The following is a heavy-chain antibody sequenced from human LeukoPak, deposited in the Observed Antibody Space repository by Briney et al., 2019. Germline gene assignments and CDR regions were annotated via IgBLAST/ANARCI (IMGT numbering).Heavy chain of an antibody. CDR2: ISGSGGST. V-gene: IGHV3-23*01. Sequence: GGSLRLSCAASGFTFGSFAMYCVRQAPGEGREWVSGISGSGGSTFYADSVQGRFTISRDNSENTVYLQMNSLRADDAAVYYCAKTTAGYSSGRYPGWPVDYWGQGTLVTVSS. D-gene: IGHD6-19*01. CDR1: GFTFGSFA. CDR3: AKTTAGYSSGRYPGWPVDY. J-gene: IGHJ4*02.